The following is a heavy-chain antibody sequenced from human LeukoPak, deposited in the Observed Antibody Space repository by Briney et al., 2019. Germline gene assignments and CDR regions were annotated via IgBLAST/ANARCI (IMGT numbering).Heavy chain of an antibody. CDR3: ARTAYDSYAFDI. J-gene: IGHJ3*02. V-gene: IGHV4-38-2*02. D-gene: IGHD3-22*01. CDR1: GYSINNGYY. CDR2: IYHSGST. Sequence: SETLSLTCTVSGYSINNGYYWGWIRQPPGKGLEWIGSIYHSGSTYYKPSLKSRVTISVDTSKNQFSLKLSSVTAADTAVYYCARTAYDSYAFDIWGQGTMVTVSS.